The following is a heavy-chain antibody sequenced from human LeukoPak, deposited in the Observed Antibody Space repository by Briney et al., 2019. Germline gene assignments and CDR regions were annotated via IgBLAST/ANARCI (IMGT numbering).Heavy chain of an antibody. J-gene: IGHJ4*02. V-gene: IGHV4-61*02. CDR1: GGSISSGTHY. D-gene: IGHD3-9*01. Sequence: PSETLSLTCDVSGGSISSGTHYWTWIRQPVGKGLEWLGRIFTSGSPTYNSSLKGRLIISIDKSKNQFSLRLSSVTAAGTAVYYCARQDDILTGLGYWGQGTLVTVSS. CDR2: IFTSGSP. CDR3: ARQDDILTGLGY.